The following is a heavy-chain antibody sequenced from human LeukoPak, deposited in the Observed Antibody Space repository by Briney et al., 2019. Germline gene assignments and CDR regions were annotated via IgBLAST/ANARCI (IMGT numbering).Heavy chain of an antibody. Sequence: PSETLSLTCTVSGGSISSYYWSWIRQPPGKGLEWIGYIYYSGSTNYYPSLKSRVTVSVDTSKIQFSLKLSSVTAADTAVYYCARSAGYYFDYWGQGTLVTVSS. V-gene: IGHV4-59*01. D-gene: IGHD1-14*01. CDR3: ARSAGYYFDY. CDR1: GGSISSYY. CDR2: IYYSGST. J-gene: IGHJ4*02.